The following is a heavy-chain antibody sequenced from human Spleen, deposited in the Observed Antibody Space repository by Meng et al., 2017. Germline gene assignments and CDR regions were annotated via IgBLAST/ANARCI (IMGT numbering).Heavy chain of an antibody. D-gene: IGHD5-24*01. CDR1: GFPFSDYR. V-gene: IGHV3-20*04. CDR3: ARRRDGYNGYFDY. CDR2: INWNGGST. Sequence: GGSLRLSCTASGFPFSDYRMVWVRQAPGKGLEWVSGINWNGGSTGYVDSVKGRFTISRDNAKNFLYLQMNSLRAEDTALYYCARRRDGYNGYFDYWGQGTLVTVSS. J-gene: IGHJ4*02.